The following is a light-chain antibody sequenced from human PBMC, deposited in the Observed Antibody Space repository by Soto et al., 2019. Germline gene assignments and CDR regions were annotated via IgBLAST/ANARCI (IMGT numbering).Light chain of an antibody. Sequence: QSALTQPASVSGSPGPSITISCTGTSSDVGGYNYVSWYQQHPGKAPKLMIYEVSNRPSGVSNRFSGSKSGNTASLTISGRQAEDEVDYYCSSYTSSSTVVFGGGTK. J-gene: IGLJ2*01. CDR2: EVS. CDR3: SSYTSSSTVV. CDR1: SSDVGGYNY. V-gene: IGLV2-14*01.